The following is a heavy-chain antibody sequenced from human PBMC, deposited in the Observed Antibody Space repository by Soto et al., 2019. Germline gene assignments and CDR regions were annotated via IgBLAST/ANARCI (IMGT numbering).Heavy chain of an antibody. CDR3: ARLGYYYESSGYFWFDP. J-gene: IGHJ5*02. D-gene: IGHD3-22*01. V-gene: IGHV5-51*01. Sequence: PGESLKISCKGSGYSFTSYWIGWVRQMPGKGLEWMGIIYPGDSDTRYSPSFQGQVTISADKSITTAYLQWSSLKASDTAMYYCARLGYYYESSGYFWFDPWGQGTLVTVSS. CDR2: IYPGDSDT. CDR1: GYSFTSYW.